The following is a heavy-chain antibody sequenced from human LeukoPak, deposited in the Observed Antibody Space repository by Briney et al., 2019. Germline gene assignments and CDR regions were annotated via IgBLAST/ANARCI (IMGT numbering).Heavy chain of an antibody. Sequence: ASVKVSFKASGYTFTSYYMHWVRQAPGQGLEWMGIINPFGGSTSNAQKFQGRVTMTRDTSTSAVYMELSSLRSEDTAVYYCARPKRATVKDAFDIWGQGQWSPSLQ. J-gene: IGHJ3*02. D-gene: IGHD4-11*01. CDR1: GYTFTSYY. CDR2: INPFGGST. V-gene: IGHV1-46*01. CDR3: ARPKRATVKDAFDI.